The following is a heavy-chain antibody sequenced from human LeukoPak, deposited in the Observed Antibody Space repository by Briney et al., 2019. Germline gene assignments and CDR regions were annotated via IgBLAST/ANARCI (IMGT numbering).Heavy chain of an antibody. D-gene: IGHD3-22*01. CDR2: IIPIFGTA. CDR3: ARAGNYYDSSGYLKY. CDR1: GGTFSSYA. V-gene: IGHV1-69*13. Sequence: SVKVSCKASGGTFSSYAISWVRQAPGQGLEWMGGIIPIFGTANYAQKFQGRVTISADESTSTAYMELSSLRSEDTAVYYCARAGNYYDSSGYLKYWGQGTLVTVSS. J-gene: IGHJ4*02.